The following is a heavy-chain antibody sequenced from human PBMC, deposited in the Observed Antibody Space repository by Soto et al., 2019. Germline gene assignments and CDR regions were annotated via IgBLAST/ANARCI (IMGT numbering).Heavy chain of an antibody. D-gene: IGHD2-15*01. Sequence: GESLKISCKGSGYSFTSYWIGWVRQMPGKGLEWMGIIYPGDSDTRYSPSFQGQVTISADKSISTAYLQWSSLKASDTAMYYCARLDIVVVVAATPGSVSKNQHYYYYYMDVWGKGTTVTVSS. V-gene: IGHV5-51*01. CDR1: GYSFTSYW. CDR3: ARLDIVVVVAATPGSVSKNQHYYYYYMDV. J-gene: IGHJ6*03. CDR2: IYPGDSDT.